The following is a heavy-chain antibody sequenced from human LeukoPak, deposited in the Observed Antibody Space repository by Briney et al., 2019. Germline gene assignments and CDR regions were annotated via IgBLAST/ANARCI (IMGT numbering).Heavy chain of an antibody. CDR3: ARGGYSGTYFFDY. Sequence: GRSLRLSCAASGFTFSTYGMRWVRQAPGKGLEWVAVVWYDGTNIHYVDSVKGRFTISRDNYKSTLYLQMNSLTAEDTAVYYCARGGYSGTYFFDYWGQGTPVTVSS. CDR2: VWYDGTNI. D-gene: IGHD1-26*01. V-gene: IGHV3-33*01. J-gene: IGHJ4*02. CDR1: GFTFSTYG.